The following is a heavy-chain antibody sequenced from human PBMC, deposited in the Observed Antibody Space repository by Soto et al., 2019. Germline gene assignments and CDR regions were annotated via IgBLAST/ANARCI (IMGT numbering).Heavy chain of an antibody. D-gene: IGHD5-12*01. CDR1: GGSFSGYY. CDR3: REVATKHDY. V-gene: IGHV4-34*01. Sequence: PSETLSLTCAVYGGSFSGYYWSWIRQPPGKGLEWIGEINHSGSTNYNPSLKSRVTISVDTSKNQFSLKLSSVTAADTAVYYCREVATKHDYWGQGTLVTVSS. CDR2: INHSGST. J-gene: IGHJ4*02.